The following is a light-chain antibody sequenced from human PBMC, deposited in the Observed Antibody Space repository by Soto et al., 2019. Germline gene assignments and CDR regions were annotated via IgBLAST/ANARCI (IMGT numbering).Light chain of an antibody. Sequence: QSALTQPASVSGSPGQSITISCTGTSSDVGGYEYVSWYQQHSGKAPKFMIYDVTNRPSGVSNRFSGSKSGNTASLTISGLQAEDEADYYCSSFTSSSTLLVFGGGTKLTVL. V-gene: IGLV2-14*01. CDR3: SSFTSSSTLLV. CDR1: SSDVGGYEY. J-gene: IGLJ3*02. CDR2: DVT.